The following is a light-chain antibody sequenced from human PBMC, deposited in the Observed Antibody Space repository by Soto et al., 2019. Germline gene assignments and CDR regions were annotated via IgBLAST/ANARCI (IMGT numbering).Light chain of an antibody. CDR1: QSVGSD. CDR3: QQYNSWPLT. CDR2: DIS. J-gene: IGKJ4*01. V-gene: IGKV3D-15*01. Sequence: EIVITQSPATLSVSPGARATLSCRASQSVGSDLAWYQQKPGQAPRLLIYDISTRATGVPTRISGSGSGTEGTITISSLQSEDGEVYDGQQYNSWPLTFGGGTKVDIK.